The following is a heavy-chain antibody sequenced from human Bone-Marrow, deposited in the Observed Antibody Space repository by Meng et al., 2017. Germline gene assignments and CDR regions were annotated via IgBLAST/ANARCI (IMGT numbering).Heavy chain of an antibody. J-gene: IGHJ4*02. V-gene: IGHV3-64*01. CDR2: ISSDGGIT. Sequence: GESLKISCAASGFPFSSYDMHWVRQAPGKGLEYFSAISSDGGITYYANSVKGRFTISRVNSKNTLYLEMGSLRADDMAVYYCVRDRNFDYWARG. CDR1: GFPFSSYD. CDR3: VRDRNFDY. D-gene: IGHD2-21*01.